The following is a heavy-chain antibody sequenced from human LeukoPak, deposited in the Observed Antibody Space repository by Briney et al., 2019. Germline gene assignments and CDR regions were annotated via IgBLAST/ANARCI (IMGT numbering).Heavy chain of an antibody. V-gene: IGHV3-7*01. Sequence: CGMNWVRQAPGKGPEWLANIKQDGSEQHYVDSVKGRFTISRDNAKNSLYLQMDSLRAEDMALYYCARDGWAHGAFDYWGQGVLVTVS. CDR3: ARDGWAHGAFDY. J-gene: IGHJ4*02. CDR1: CG. D-gene: IGHD3-10*01. CDR2: IKQDGSEQ.